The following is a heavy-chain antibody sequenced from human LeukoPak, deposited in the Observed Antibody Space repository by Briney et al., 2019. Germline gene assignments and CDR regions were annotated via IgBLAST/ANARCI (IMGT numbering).Heavy chain of an antibody. Sequence: PGGSLRLSCAASGFSIRDYAMHWVRQAPGKGLEWVSGISFNTNSIDYADSVKGRFTISRDNAKNSLYLQMNSLRPEDTAWYFCAKARGFAAMYYFDYWGQGALVTVSS. CDR1: GFSIRDYA. D-gene: IGHD3-10*01. CDR3: AKARGFAAMYYFDY. V-gene: IGHV3-9*01. J-gene: IGHJ4*02. CDR2: ISFNTNSI.